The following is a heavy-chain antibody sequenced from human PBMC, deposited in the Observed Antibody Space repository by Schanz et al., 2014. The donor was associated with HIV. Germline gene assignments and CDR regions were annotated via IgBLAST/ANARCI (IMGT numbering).Heavy chain of an antibody. V-gene: IGHV1-69*01. CDR2: IIHIFGTT. D-gene: IGHD3-10*01. CDR3: TSGSFEFGDLLDDYYYDAMDV. J-gene: IGHJ6*02. CDR1: GGTFSIYA. Sequence: QVQLVQSGAEVKKPGSSVKVSCKASGGTFSIYAISWVRQAPGQGLEWMGGIIHIFGTTNYAPKFQGRVTINVDESTSTAYMELSSLRSEDTAVYYCTSGSFEFGDLLDDYYYDAMDVWGQGTTVTVSS.